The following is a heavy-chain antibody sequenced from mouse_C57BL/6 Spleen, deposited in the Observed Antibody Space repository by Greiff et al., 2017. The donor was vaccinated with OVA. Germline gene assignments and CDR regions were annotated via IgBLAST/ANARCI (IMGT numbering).Heavy chain of an antibody. CDR2: ISSGGSYT. Sequence: EVHLVESGGDLVKPGGSLKLSCAASGFTFSSYGMSWVRQTPDKRLEWVATISSGGSYTYYPDSVKGRFTISRDNAKNTLYLQMSSLKSEDTAMYYCARQKIYYDPFAYWGQGTLVTVSA. V-gene: IGHV5-6*01. CDR1: GFTFSSYG. CDR3: ARQKIYYDPFAY. D-gene: IGHD2-4*01. J-gene: IGHJ3*01.